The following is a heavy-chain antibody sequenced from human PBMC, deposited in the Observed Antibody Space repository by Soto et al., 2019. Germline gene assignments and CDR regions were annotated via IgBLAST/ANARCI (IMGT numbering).Heavy chain of an antibody. Sequence: ESLKISCKGSGYSFTSYWIGWVRQMPGKGLEWMGIIYPGDSDTRYSPSFQGQVTISADKSISTAYLQWSSLKASDTAMCYCARLNGSGSYYLPYFDYWGQGTLVTVSS. J-gene: IGHJ4*02. CDR2: IYPGDSDT. D-gene: IGHD3-10*01. V-gene: IGHV5-51*01. CDR1: GYSFTSYW. CDR3: ARLNGSGSYYLPYFDY.